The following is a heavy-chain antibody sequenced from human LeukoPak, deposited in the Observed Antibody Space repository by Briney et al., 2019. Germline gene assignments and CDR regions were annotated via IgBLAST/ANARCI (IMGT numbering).Heavy chain of an antibody. D-gene: IGHD3-22*01. Sequence: SETLSLTCTVSGGSISSYYWGWIRQPPGKGLEWIGSIYYSGSTYYNPSLKSRVTISVDTSKNQFSLKLSSVTAADTAVYYCARLGYYDSSGYYIHAFDIWGQGTMVTVSS. CDR3: ARLGYYDSSGYYIHAFDI. J-gene: IGHJ3*02. CDR2: IYYSGST. V-gene: IGHV4-39*01. CDR1: GGSISSYY.